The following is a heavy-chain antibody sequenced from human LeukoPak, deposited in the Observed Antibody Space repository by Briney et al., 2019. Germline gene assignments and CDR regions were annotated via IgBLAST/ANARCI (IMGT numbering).Heavy chain of an antibody. J-gene: IGHJ5*02. CDR1: GGSISSAAYY. CDR3: ARRPIAAGNDWFDP. D-gene: IGHD6-13*01. Sequence: SETLSLTCTVSGGSISSAAYYWGWVRQPPGKGLDWIGSIYYTGTTYYSPSLQTRATLSFDTSKNQFSLELTSVTAADTAVYFCARRPIAAGNDWFDPWGQGTLVTVSS. CDR2: IYYTGTT. V-gene: IGHV4-39*01.